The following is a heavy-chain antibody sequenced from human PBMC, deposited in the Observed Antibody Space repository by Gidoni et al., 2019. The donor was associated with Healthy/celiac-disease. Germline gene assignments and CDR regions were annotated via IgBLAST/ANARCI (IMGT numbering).Heavy chain of an antibody. CDR3: AKALYGGLTSRPYGMDV. V-gene: IGHV3-43*02. CDR1: GFTFAAYG. J-gene: IGHJ6*02. D-gene: IGHD3-16*01. Sequence: EVQLVESGGGVLQPGGSLRLSCAASGFTFAAYGMHWVRQAPGKGLEWVSLISGEGGSTYYADSVKGRFTISRDNSKNSLYLQMNSLRTEDTALYYCAKALYGGLTSRPYGMDVWGQGTTVTVSS. CDR2: ISGEGGST.